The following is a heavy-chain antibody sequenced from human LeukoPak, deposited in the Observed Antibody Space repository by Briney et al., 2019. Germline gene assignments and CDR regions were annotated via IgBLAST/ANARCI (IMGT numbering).Heavy chain of an antibody. CDR2: ISAYNGNT. Sequence: ASVKVSCKASGYTFTSYGISWVRQAPGQGLEWMGWISAYNGNTNYAQKLQGRVTMTTDTSTSTAYMELRSLRSDDTAMYYCARDLAKGYCSSFSCSNWFDPWGQGTLVTVSS. J-gene: IGHJ5*02. V-gene: IGHV1-18*01. CDR3: ARDLAKGYCSSFSCSNWFDP. CDR1: GYTFTSYG. D-gene: IGHD2-2*01.